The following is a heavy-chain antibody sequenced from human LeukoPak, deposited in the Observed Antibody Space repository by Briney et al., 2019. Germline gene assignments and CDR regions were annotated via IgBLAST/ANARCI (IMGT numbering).Heavy chain of an antibody. Sequence: GGSLRLSCAASGFTFSSYAMSWVRQAPGKGLEWVSAISGSGGSTYYADSVKGRFTISRDNSKNTLYLQMNSLRAEDTAVYYCAKTPPSPIVVVVAATFDYWGQGALVPVSS. CDR2: ISGSGGST. D-gene: IGHD2-15*01. V-gene: IGHV3-23*01. CDR3: AKTPPSPIVVVVAATFDY. J-gene: IGHJ4*02. CDR1: GFTFSSYA.